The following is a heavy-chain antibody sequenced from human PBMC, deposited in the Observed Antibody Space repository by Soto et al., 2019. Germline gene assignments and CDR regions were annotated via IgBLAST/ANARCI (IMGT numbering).Heavy chain of an antibody. J-gene: IGHJ4*02. CDR3: ARHIAVSGTRGFDF. Sequence: QVQLQESGPGLMKPSGTLSLTCAVSGGSISANWWSWVRQPPGKGLEWIGEIYHNGRTNYNPPLKNRVTMSVDKSQNYFSLNLNSVTAADTAVYYCARHIAVSGTRGFDFWGQGTLVTVSS. CDR2: IYHNGRT. V-gene: IGHV4-4*02. CDR1: GGSISANW. D-gene: IGHD6-19*01.